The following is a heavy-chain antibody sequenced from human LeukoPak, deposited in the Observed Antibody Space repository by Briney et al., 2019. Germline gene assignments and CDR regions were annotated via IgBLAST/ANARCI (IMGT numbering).Heavy chain of an antibody. CDR2: IIPILGIA. CDR3: ARDWDTYYYGSGSYYNGIDY. J-gene: IGHJ4*02. D-gene: IGHD3-10*01. Sequence: SVKVSCKASGGPFSSYAISWVRQAPGQGLEWMGRIIPILGIANYAQKFQGRVAITADKSTSTAYMELSSLRSEDTAVYYCARDWDTYYYGSGSYYNGIDYWGQGTLVTVSS. V-gene: IGHV1-69*04. CDR1: GGPFSSYA.